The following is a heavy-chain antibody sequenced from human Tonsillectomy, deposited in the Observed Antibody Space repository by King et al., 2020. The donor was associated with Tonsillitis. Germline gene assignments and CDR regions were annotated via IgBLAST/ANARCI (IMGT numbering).Heavy chain of an antibody. CDR2: IKKDESDK. Sequence: DVQLVESGGGLVQPGGSLRLSCAASGFTFSTYWMTWVRQAPGKGLEWVANIKKDESDKYYVDSVRGRFIISRDNAKNSLYLQMNSLRAEDTAVYYCARDRNPSVAGRNYDAFDIWGRGTSVTVSS. D-gene: IGHD6-6*01. J-gene: IGHJ3*02. CDR1: GFTFSTYW. CDR3: ARDRNPSVAGRNYDAFDI. V-gene: IGHV3-7*03.